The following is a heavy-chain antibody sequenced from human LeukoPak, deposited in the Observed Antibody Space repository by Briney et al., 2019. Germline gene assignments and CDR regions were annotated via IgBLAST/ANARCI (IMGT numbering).Heavy chain of an antibody. J-gene: IGHJ4*02. CDR2: MNPNSGNT. V-gene: IGHV1-8*03. CDR1: GYTFTSYD. D-gene: IGHD6-6*01. CDR3: ARGSIRAARRLFDY. Sequence: GASVKVSCKASGYTFTSYDINWVRQATGQGLEWMGWMNPNSGNTGYAQKFQGRVTITRNTSISTAYMELSSLRSEDTAVYYCARGSIRAARRLFDYWGQGTLVTVSS.